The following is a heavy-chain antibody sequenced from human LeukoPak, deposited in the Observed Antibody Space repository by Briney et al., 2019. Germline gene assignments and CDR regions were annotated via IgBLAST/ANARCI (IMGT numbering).Heavy chain of an antibody. J-gene: IGHJ5*02. CDR2: ISNDGGGT. Sequence: PGGSLRLSCSASGLIFNNYGLVWVRKGPGKGLEWVSAISNDGGGTTYADFVQGRFTSSRENSKNTLFLHMNSLRAEDTALYCCAKGGSGYFLDLWGQGTLVTVSS. D-gene: IGHD3-22*01. CDR3: AKGGSGYFLDL. V-gene: IGHV3-23*01. CDR1: GLIFNNYG.